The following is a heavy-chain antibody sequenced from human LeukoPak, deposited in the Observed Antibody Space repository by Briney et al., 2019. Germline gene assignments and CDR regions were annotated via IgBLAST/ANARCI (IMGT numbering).Heavy chain of an antibody. V-gene: IGHV1-46*01. J-gene: IGHJ4*02. CDR3: AREGCSGGSCYSTFDY. CDR1: GYTFTSYY. CDR2: INPSGGST. Sequence: ASVKVSCKASGYTFTSYYMHWVRQAPGLGLEWMGIINPSGGSTSYAQKFQGRVTMTRDMSTSTVYMELSSLRSEDTAVYYCAREGCSGGSCYSTFDYWGQGTLVTVSS. D-gene: IGHD2-15*01.